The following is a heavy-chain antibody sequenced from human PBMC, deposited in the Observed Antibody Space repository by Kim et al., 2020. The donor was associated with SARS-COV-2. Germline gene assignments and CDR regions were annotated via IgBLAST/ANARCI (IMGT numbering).Heavy chain of an antibody. V-gene: IGHV3-33*01. CDR3: ARDTRDYYGMDV. Sequence: KDYADYVKGRFTISRDNSKHTLYLQLNSLRAEDTAVYYCARDTRDYYGMDVWGQGTTVTVSS. CDR2: K. J-gene: IGHJ6*02.